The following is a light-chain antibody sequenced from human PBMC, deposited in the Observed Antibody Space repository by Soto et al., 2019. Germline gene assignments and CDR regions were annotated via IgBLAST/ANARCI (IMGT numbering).Light chain of an antibody. CDR1: QSVSSN. CDR2: GAS. Sequence: EIVMTQSPATLSVSPGERPTLSCRASQSVSSNLAWYQQKPGQXPRXXIYGASTRATGIPARFSGSGSGTELTITISSLQSEDCAVYSGQQYNNWPLTFGGGTKVDI. J-gene: IGKJ4*01. V-gene: IGKV3-15*01. CDR3: QQYNNWPLT.